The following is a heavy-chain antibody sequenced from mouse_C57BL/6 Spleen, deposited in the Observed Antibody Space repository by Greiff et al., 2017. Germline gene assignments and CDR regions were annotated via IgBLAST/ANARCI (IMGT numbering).Heavy chain of an antibody. D-gene: IGHD2-1*01. CDR3: ARQGYYGNSDY. J-gene: IGHJ2*01. CDR1: GFTFSDYG. V-gene: IGHV5-17*01. Sequence: EVKLMESGGGLVKPGGSLKLSCAASGFTFSDYGMHWVRQAPEKGLEWVAYISSGSSTIYYADTVKGRFTISRDNAKNTLFLQMTSLRSEDAAMYYCARQGYYGNSDYWGQGTTRTVSS. CDR2: ISSGSSTI.